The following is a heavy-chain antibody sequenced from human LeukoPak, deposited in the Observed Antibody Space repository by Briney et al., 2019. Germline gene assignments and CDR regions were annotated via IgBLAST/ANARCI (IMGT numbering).Heavy chain of an antibody. D-gene: IGHD4-17*01. CDR1: GFTFSSYW. V-gene: IGHV3-66*02. J-gene: IGHJ4*02. CDR2: FYTGGNT. CDR3: ASRDGGDYPCFDY. Sequence: GGSLRLSCAASGFTFSSYWMSWVRQAPGKGLEWVSFFYTGGNTYYADCVKGRFTVSRDNSKNTLYLQMNSLRDEDTAVYRCASRDGGDYPCFDYWAREPWSPSPQ.